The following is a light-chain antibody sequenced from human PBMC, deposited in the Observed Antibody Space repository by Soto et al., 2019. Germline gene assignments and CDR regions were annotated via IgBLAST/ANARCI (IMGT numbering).Light chain of an antibody. J-gene: IGKJ1*01. Sequence: DIQMTQSPSSLSASVGDRVTITCQASQNINNYLNWYQQKPGRAPKLLIYDASNLEAGVPSRFRGSGSGTDFTFTISRLQPEDIATYYCQQYYNVPPWTFGQGTKVDIK. V-gene: IGKV1-33*01. CDR2: DAS. CDR1: QNINNY. CDR3: QQYYNVPPWT.